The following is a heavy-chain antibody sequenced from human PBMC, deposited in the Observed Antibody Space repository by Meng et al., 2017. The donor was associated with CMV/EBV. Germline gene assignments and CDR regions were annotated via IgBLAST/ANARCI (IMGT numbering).Heavy chain of an antibody. J-gene: IGHJ5*02. CDR2: IYSGGST. V-gene: IGHV3-66*02. CDR1: GCTVSSNY. D-gene: IGHD2/OR15-2a*01. Sequence: SWAAAGCTVSSNYMSWVRQAPGKGLEWVSVIYSGGSTYYADSVKGRFTISRDNSKNTLYLQMNSLRAEDTAVYYCARAASSSMTLDPWSQGTLGTVSS. CDR3: ARAASSSMTLDP.